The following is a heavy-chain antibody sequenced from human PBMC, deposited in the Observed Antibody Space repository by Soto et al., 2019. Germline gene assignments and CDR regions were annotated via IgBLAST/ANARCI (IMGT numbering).Heavy chain of an antibody. CDR2: LSAGGST. CDR3: AKDRGSGGIVTGTPDS. D-gene: IGHD3-9*01. CDR1: GFTVSSSA. J-gene: IGHJ4*02. Sequence: EVQLLESGGGLVQPGGSLRLSCVISGFTVSSSAMTWVGQAPGKGLEWVSTLSAGGSTYFAASVKGRFTISRNSSANTLYLQMGSLKAEDTAVYYCAKDRGSGGIVTGTPDSWGPGTLVTVSS. V-gene: IGHV3-23*01.